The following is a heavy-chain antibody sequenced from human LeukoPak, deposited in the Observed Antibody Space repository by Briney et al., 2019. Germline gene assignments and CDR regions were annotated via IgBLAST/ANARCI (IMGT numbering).Heavy chain of an antibody. D-gene: IGHD6-19*01. CDR1: GGTPSSDA. CDR2: ISGLNGNT. Sequence: ASVKVSCKASGGTPSSDAITWVRQAPGQGLEWMGWISGLNGNTNYAEKFQGRVTVTTDTMTTDTSTTTAYMELRSLTSDDTAVYYCARGLMREYKTGWYMHHFDNWGQGTLVTVSP. V-gene: IGHV1-18*01. CDR3: ARGLMREYKTGWYMHHFDN. J-gene: IGHJ4*02.